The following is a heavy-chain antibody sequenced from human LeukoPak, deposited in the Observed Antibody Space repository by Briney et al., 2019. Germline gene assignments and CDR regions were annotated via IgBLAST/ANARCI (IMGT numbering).Heavy chain of an antibody. CDR1: GFTFSSYG. J-gene: IGHJ4*02. CDR3: AKIKSIFGVVSRPFDH. D-gene: IGHD3-3*01. V-gene: IGHV3-30*02. CDR2: IRYDGSNK. Sequence: PGGSLRLSCAASGFTFSSYGMHWVRQAPGKGLEWVAFIRYDGSNKYYADSVKGHFTISRDNSKNTLYLQMNSLRAGDTAVYYCAKIKSIFGVVSRPFDHWGQGTLVTVSS.